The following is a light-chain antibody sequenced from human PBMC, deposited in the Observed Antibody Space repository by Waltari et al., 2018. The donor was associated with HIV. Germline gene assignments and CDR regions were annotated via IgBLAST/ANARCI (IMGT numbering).Light chain of an antibody. J-gene: IGLJ2*01. CDR1: SPNLRSNP. Sequence: QSVLTHPPSASGTPGPTVTLSCSGISPNLRSNPVNWCQHLPGPAPNLFIYSNNQRPSGVPDRFSGSKSGTAASLAISGLQSEDEADYYCAAWDDSLNGVVFGGGTKLTVL. CDR3: AAWDDSLNGVV. CDR2: SNN. V-gene: IGLV1-44*01.